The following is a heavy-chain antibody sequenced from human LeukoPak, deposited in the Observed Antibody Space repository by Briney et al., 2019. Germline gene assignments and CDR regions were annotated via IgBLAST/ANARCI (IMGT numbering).Heavy chain of an antibody. Sequence: SGPTLVNPHQTLTLTCTLSGFSLSTRGMCVSWIRQPPGKALEWLARIDWDDDKYYRTSLKTRLTISKDTSKNQVVLTMTNMDPVDTATYYCARIRTYYDILTGYYAWGSFDYWGQGTLVTVSS. J-gene: IGHJ4*02. CDR2: IDWDDDK. CDR3: ARIRTYYDILTGYYAWGSFDY. V-gene: IGHV2-70*11. D-gene: IGHD3-9*01. CDR1: GFSLSTRGMC.